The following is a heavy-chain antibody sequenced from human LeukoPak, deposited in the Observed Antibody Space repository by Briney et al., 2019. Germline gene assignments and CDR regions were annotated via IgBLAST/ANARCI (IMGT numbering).Heavy chain of an antibody. V-gene: IGHV3-30*04. D-gene: IGHD3-3*01. Sequence: GTSLRLSCAASGFTFSSYVMHWVRQAPGKGLEWVAAISSDGSNKYSEHGRFTISRDNSKNTLYLQMIGLRAEDTAVYYCASSRMTIYGVVNDAFDIWGQGTMVTVSS. J-gene: IGHJ3*02. CDR1: GFTFSSYV. CDR2: ISSDGSNK. CDR3: ASSRMTIYGVVNDAFDI.